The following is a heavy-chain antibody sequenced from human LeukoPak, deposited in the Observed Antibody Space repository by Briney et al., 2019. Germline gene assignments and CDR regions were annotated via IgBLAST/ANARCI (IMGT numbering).Heavy chain of an antibody. Sequence: SGGSLRLSCTASGFTFGDYAMSWFRQAPGQGLEWVGFIRSKAYGGTTEYAASVKGRFTISRDDSKSIAYLQMNSLKTEDTAVYYCTRTSVVPAAPFDYWGQGTLVTVSS. CDR2: IRSKAYGGTT. CDR3: TRTSVVPAAPFDY. J-gene: IGHJ4*02. D-gene: IGHD2-2*01. CDR1: GFTFGDYA. V-gene: IGHV3-49*03.